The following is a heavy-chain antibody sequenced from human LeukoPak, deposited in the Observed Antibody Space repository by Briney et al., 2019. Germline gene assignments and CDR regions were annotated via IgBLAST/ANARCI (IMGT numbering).Heavy chain of an antibody. Sequence: GSSVKVSCKASGGTFSSYAISWVRQAPGQGLEWMGRIIPILGIANYAQKFQGRVTITADKSTSTAYMELSSLRSEDTAVYYCARHGAVAGIYDWGQGTLVTVSS. CDR1: GGTFSSYA. V-gene: IGHV1-69*04. D-gene: IGHD6-19*01. CDR2: IIPILGIA. J-gene: IGHJ1*01. CDR3: ARHGAVAGIYD.